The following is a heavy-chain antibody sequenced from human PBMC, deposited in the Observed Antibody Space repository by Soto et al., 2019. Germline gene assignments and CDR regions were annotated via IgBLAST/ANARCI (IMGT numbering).Heavy chain of an antibody. CDR1: GYTFPGKD. V-gene: IGHV1-8*01. J-gene: IGHJ6*02. CDR2: MNPNSVNT. Sequence: QVQLVQSGAEVKKPGASVKVSCKASGYTFPGKDITWGRQATGQGLEGMGWMNPNSVNTGYAQKFQGRVTMTRNTSISTAYMELSSLRSEDTAVYYCAREGVRGMDVWGQGTTVTVSS. D-gene: IGHD3-16*01. CDR3: AREGVRGMDV.